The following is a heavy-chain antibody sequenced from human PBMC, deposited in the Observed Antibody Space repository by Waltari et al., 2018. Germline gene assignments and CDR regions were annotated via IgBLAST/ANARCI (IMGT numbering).Heavy chain of an antibody. D-gene: IGHD3-3*01. CDR2: IIPSLGIA. CDR3: ASDNYTIEGHDAFDI. CDR1: GGTFSSYA. V-gene: IGHV1-69*04. Sequence: QVQLVQSGAEVKKPGSSVKVSCKASGGTFSSYAISWVRQAPGQGLEWMGGIIPSLGIANDAQKFQGRVTITADESTSTAYMELSSLRSEDTAVYYCASDNYTIEGHDAFDIWGQGTMVTVSS. J-gene: IGHJ3*02.